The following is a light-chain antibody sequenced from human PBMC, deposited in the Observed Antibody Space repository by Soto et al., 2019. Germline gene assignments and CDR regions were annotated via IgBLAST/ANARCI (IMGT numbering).Light chain of an antibody. CDR1: QSVRDY. CDR2: AAS. CDR3: QQCYITPRI. V-gene: IGKV1-39*01. J-gene: IGKJ1*01. Sequence: IQMIQSPFSLFASVGDRVTLTCQASQSVRDYVNWYQQRPTKAPNLLIYAASTLHHGVPSIFHSSGFGTFFPLTINALQPEDFATYCCQQCYITPRIFGQGTKVYIK.